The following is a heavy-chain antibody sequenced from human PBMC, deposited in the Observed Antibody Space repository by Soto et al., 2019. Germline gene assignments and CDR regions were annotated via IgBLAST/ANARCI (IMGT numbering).Heavy chain of an antibody. CDR2: INHSGST. J-gene: IGHJ6*02. Sequence: SETLSLTCAVYGGSFSGYHWSWIRQPPGKGLEWIGEINHSGSTNYNPSLKSRVTISVDTSKNQFSLKLSSVTAADTAVYYCARGQSEGDYYYGMDVWGQGTTVTVSS. CDR1: GGSFSGYH. V-gene: IGHV4-34*01. CDR3: ARGQSEGDYYYGMDV.